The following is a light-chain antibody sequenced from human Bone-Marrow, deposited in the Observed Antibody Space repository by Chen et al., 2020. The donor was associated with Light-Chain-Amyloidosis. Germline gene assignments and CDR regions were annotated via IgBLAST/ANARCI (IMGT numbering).Light chain of an antibody. V-gene: IGLV1-40*01. J-gene: IGLJ3*02. CDR1: SSNIGAGYD. Sequence: QSVLTQPPSVSGAPGQRVTISCTGTSSNIGAGYDVHWYQQLPGTAPNLLIYGNDNRPSGVPDRFSSSKSGTSASLAITGLQAEDEADYYCQSYDTTLSGSVFGGGTKLTVL. CDR2: GND. CDR3: QSYDTTLSGSV.